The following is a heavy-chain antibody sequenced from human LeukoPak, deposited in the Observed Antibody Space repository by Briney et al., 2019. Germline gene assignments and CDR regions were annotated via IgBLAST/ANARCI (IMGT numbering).Heavy chain of an antibody. CDR3: ARGGSITIFGVAHSDFDY. J-gene: IGHJ4*02. V-gene: IGHV4-34*01. CDR1: GGSFSGYY. Sequence: SETLSLTCAVYGGSFSGYYWSWIRQPPGKGLEWIGEINHSGSTNYNPSLKSRVTISVDTSKDQFSLKLSSVTAADTAVYYCARGGSITIFGVAHSDFDYWGQGTLVTVSS. D-gene: IGHD3-3*01. CDR2: INHSGST.